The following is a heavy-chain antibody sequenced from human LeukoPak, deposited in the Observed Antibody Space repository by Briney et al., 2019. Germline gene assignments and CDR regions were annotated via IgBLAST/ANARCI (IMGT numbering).Heavy chain of an antibody. CDR2: IIPILGIA. Sequence: ASVKVSCKASGGTFSSYAISWVRQAPGQGLEWMGRIIPILGIANYAQKFQGRVTITADKSTSTAYMELSSLRSEDTAVYYCASHIVVVTAITPLDYWGQGTLVTVSS. V-gene: IGHV1-69*04. CDR3: ASHIVVVTAITPLDY. D-gene: IGHD2-21*02. CDR1: GGTFSSYA. J-gene: IGHJ4*02.